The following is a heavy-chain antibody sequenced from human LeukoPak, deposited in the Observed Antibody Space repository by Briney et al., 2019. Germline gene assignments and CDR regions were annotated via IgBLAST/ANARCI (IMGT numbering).Heavy chain of an antibody. V-gene: IGHV3-23*01. D-gene: IGHD3-3*01. J-gene: IGHJ5*02. CDR2: ISDSGDGT. Sequence: GGSLRLFCAGSGFTFRSYAMSWVRQSPVKGLEWVSAISDSGDGTYYADSVKARFTISRDNSKNTVYLEMSSLRAEDTAVYYCVREVSAWPKNWFDPWGQGTLVTVSS. CDR3: VREVSAWPKNWFDP. CDR1: GFTFRSYA.